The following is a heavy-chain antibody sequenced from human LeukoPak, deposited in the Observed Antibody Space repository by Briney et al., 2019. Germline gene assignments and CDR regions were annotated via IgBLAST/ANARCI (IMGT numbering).Heavy chain of an antibody. CDR2: ISGSGGST. CDR3: AKGRIQLWLRDKYYFDY. Sequence: GGSLRLSCAASEFTFSSYAMSWVRQAPGKGLDWVSAISGSGGSTYYADSVKGRFTISRDNSKNTLYLQMNSLRAEDTAVYYCAKGRIQLWLRDKYYFDYWGQGTLVTVSS. V-gene: IGHV3-23*01. CDR1: EFTFSSYA. J-gene: IGHJ4*02. D-gene: IGHD5-18*01.